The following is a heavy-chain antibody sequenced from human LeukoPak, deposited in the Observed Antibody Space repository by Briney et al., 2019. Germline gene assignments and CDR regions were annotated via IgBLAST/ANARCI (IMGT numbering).Heavy chain of an antibody. CDR1: GFTFSTYT. Sequence: GGSLRLSCAASGFTFSTYTINWVRQAPGKGLEWVSSISSSSSYIYYADSVKGRFTISRDNAKNSLYLQMNSLRAEDTAVYYCARHQGSSSWVDYWGQGTLVTVSS. J-gene: IGHJ4*02. CDR2: ISSSSSYI. CDR3: ARHQGSSSWVDY. V-gene: IGHV3-21*01. D-gene: IGHD6-13*01.